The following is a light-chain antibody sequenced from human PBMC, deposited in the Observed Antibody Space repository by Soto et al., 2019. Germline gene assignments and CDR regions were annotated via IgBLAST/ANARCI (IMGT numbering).Light chain of an antibody. J-gene: IGLJ1*01. CDR3: KSYAGSNTYV. CDR2: EVV. CDR1: KNDIGVYDF. Sequence: ALTQPPSASGSPGQSVTISCTGTKNDIGVYDFVSWYQHHPGKAPRLIIYEVVQRPSGVPDRFSGSKSGNTASLTVPGLQAADEADYFCKSYAGSNTYVFGSGTKVTVL. V-gene: IGLV2-8*01.